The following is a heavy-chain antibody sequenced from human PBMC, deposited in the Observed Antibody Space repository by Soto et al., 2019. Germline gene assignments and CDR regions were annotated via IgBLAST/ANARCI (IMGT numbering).Heavy chain of an antibody. V-gene: IGHV6-1*01. CDR1: GDSVSSNSAA. CDR3: ARVFLARGRDANWFDP. J-gene: IGHJ5*02. Sequence: SQTLSLTCAISGDSVSSNSAAWNWIRQSPSRGLEWLGRTYYRSKWYNDYAVSVKSRITINPDTSKNQFSLQLNSVTPEDTALYYCARVFLARGRDANWFDPWGQGTLVTVSS. D-gene: IGHD3-10*01. CDR2: TYYRSKWYN.